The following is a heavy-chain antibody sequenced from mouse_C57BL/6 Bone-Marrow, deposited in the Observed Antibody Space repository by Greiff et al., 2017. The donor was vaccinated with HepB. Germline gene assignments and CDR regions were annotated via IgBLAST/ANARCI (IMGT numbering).Heavy chain of an antibody. CDR2: IDTSDSYT. Sequence: QVQLQQPGAELVMPGASVKLSCKASGYTFTSYWMHWVKQRPGQGLEWIGEIDTSDSYTNYNQKFKGKSTLTVDKSSSPAYMQLSSLTSEDSAVYYCARGAITTVVATGDYWGQGTTLTVSS. CDR1: GYTFTSYW. J-gene: IGHJ2*01. V-gene: IGHV1-69*01. CDR3: ARGAITTVVATGDY. D-gene: IGHD1-1*01.